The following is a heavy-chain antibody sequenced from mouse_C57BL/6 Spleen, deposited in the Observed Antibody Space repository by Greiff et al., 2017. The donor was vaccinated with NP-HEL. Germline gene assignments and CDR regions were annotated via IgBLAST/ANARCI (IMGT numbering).Heavy chain of an antibody. Sequence: QVQLQQSGAELVKPGASVKMSCKASGYTFTTYPIEWMKQNHGKSLEWIGNFHPYNDDTKYNEKFKGKATLTVDKSSSTVYLELSRLTSDDSAVYYCERGYDYDDYYAMDYWGQGTSVTVSS. J-gene: IGHJ4*01. D-gene: IGHD2-4*01. V-gene: IGHV1-47*01. CDR2: FHPYNDDT. CDR1: GYTFTTYP. CDR3: ERGYDYDDYYAMDY.